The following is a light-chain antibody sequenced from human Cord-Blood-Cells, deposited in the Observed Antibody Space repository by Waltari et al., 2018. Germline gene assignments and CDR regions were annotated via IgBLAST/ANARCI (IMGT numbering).Light chain of an antibody. V-gene: IGKV3-20*01. CDR3: QQYGSSPFT. J-gene: IGKJ3*01. CDR2: GAA. Sequence: EIVLTQSPGTLSLSPGESVTIFCRASQSVGSSYLAWYQQKPGQAPRLRIYGAASRATGIPDRLSGSGSGTDFTLTISRLEPEDFAVYYCQQYGSSPFTFGPGTKVDI. CDR1: QSVGSSY.